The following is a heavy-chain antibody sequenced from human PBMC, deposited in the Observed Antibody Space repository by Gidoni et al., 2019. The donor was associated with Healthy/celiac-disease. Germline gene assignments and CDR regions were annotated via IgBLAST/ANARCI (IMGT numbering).Heavy chain of an antibody. Sequence: QVQLQQWGAGLLKPSETLSLTCAVYGGSFSGYYWSWIRQPPGKGLEWIGEINHSGSTNYNPSLKRRVTISVDTSKNQFSLKLSSVTAADTAVYYCAGEPYFAYYYDSSGYWNIWGQGTMVTVSS. V-gene: IGHV4-34*01. CDR1: GGSFSGYY. J-gene: IGHJ3*02. CDR2: INHSGST. D-gene: IGHD3-22*01. CDR3: AGEPYFAYYYDSSGYWNI.